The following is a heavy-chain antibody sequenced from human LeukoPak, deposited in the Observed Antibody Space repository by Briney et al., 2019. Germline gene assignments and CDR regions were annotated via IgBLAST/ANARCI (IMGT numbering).Heavy chain of an antibody. J-gene: IGHJ4*02. V-gene: IGHV3-64D*09. CDR3: VRRTGNYFDY. CDR2: ISYNGGST. Sequence: GGSLRLSCSASGFTLSSHAMHWVRQAPGKALEYVSAISYNGGSTYYANSVKDRFAISRDNSKNTLYLQMSSLRPEDTAVFYCVRRTGNYFDYWGQGTLVTVSS. D-gene: IGHD3/OR15-3a*01. CDR1: GFTLSSHA.